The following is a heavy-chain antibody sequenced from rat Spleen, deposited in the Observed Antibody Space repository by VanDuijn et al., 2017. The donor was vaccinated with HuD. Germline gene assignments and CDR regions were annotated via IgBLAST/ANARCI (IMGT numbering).Heavy chain of an antibody. V-gene: IGHV2S63*01. CDR1: GFSLTSNG. CDR3: TRTYGGYTSNWFAY. CDR2: MWNDGDT. Sequence: EVQLKESGPGLVQPSQTLSLTCTVSGFSLTSNGVSWVRQPPGKGLEWMGVMWNDGDTSYNSAYKSRMSISRDTSKSQVYLKMNSQRTEDTAMYFCTRTYGGYTSNWFAYWGQGTLVTVSS. D-gene: IGHD1-11*01. J-gene: IGHJ3*01.